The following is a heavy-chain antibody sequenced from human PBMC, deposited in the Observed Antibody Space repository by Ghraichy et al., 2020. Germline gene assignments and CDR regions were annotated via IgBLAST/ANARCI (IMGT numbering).Heavy chain of an antibody. CDR3: ARARNGSGSYYRYYFDY. J-gene: IGHJ4*02. CDR2: IYYSGST. V-gene: IGHV4-59*01. D-gene: IGHD3-10*01. Sequence: SETLSLTCTVSGGSISSYYWSWIRQPPVKGLEWIGYIYYSGSTNYNPSLKSRVTISVDTSKNQFSLKLSSVTAADTAVYYCARARNGSGSYYRYYFDYWGQGTLVTVSS. CDR1: GGSISSYY.